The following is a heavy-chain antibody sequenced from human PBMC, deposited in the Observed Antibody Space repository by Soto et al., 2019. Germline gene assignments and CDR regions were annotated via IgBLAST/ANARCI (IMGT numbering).Heavy chain of an antibody. CDR2: TYYRSKWSN. J-gene: IGHJ5*01. CDR1: GDSVSSNSAT. CDR3: ARLLGNSWLDS. Sequence: QVQLQQSGPGLVKPSQTLSLTCAISGDSVSSNSATWDWIRQSPSRGLEWLGRTYYRSKWSNDYALPGKGRITINPVTSNIRVSLHLTSVTPDDTAVYYCARLLGNSWLDSWGQGTLVTVSS. V-gene: IGHV6-1*01.